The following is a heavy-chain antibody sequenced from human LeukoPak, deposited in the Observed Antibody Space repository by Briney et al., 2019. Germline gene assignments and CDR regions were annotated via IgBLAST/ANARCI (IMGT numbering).Heavy chain of an antibody. J-gene: IGHJ4*02. CDR3: ARGLLERLPTLGY. CDR1: GGSFSGYS. V-gene: IGHV4-34*01. Sequence: SETLSLTCAVYGGSFSGYSWSWIRQPPGKGLEWIGEINHSGSTNYNPSLKSRVTISVDTSKNQFSLKLSSVTAADTAVYYCARGLLERLPTLGYWGQGTLVTVSS. D-gene: IGHD3-3*01. CDR2: INHSGST.